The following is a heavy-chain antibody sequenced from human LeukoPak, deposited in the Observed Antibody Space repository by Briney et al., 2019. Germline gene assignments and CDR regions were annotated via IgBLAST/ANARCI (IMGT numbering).Heavy chain of an antibody. V-gene: IGHV4-61*02. CDR3: ARGRGFASSSYYFDY. CDR1: GGSINSGDYY. Sequence: PSETLSLTCSVSGGSINSGDYYWNWIRQPAGKGLEWIGRMYTSGSAKYNPSLKSRVTTSVDTSRNQFSLQLSSVTAADTAVYYCARGRGFASSSYYFDYWGQGSLVTVSS. J-gene: IGHJ4*02. CDR2: MYTSGSA. D-gene: IGHD6-6*01.